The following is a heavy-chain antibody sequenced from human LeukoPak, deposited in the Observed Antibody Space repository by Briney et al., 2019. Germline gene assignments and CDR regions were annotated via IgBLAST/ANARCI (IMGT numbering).Heavy chain of an antibody. D-gene: IGHD6-13*01. J-gene: IGHJ6*03. CDR1: GFTLSSYN. V-gene: IGHV3-21*01. CDR3: ARVYSSSLDSGYLYMDV. CDR2: ISYRSSDI. Sequence: GGSLRLSCAASGFTLSSYNMKWVRQAPGKGLEWVSSISYRSSDIEYADSVKGRFTISRDNAKQSLYLQMSSLRAEDTAVYYWARVYSSSLDSGYLYMDVLGKGDTGNGPS.